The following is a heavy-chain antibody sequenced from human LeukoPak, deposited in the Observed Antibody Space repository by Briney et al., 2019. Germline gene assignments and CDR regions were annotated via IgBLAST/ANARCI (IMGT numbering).Heavy chain of an antibody. Sequence: GGSLRLSCAASGFTFSSYSMNWVRQAPEKGLEWVSSISSSSSYIYYADSVKGRFTISRDNAKNSLYLQMNSLRVEDTAVYYCTRGAERSGYDYWGQGTLVTVSS. J-gene: IGHJ4*02. CDR2: ISSSSSYI. V-gene: IGHV3-21*01. CDR3: TRGAERSGYDY. CDR1: GFTFSSYS. D-gene: IGHD3-22*01.